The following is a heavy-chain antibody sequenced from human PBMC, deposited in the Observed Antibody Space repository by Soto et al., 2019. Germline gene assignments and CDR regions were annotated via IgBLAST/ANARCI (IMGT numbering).Heavy chain of an antibody. Sequence: ASVKVSCKVSGYTLTELSIHWVRQAPGQGLEWMGGIDPENGEINYAEKFQGRVTMTGDTSTGTVYMQLSSLTSEDTAVYYCARDDSGFSGRHSIDYFNYWG. D-gene: IGHD5-12*01. J-gene: IGHJ4*01. V-gene: IGHV1-24*01. CDR2: IDPENGEI. CDR1: GYTLTELS. CDR3: ARDDSGFSGRHSIDYFNY.